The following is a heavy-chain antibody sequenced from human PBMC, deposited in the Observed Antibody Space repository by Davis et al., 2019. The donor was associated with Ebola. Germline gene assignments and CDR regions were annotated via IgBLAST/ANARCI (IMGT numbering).Heavy chain of an antibody. CDR2: ISAYNGNT. CDR1: GYTFTSYG. V-gene: IGHV1-18*04. CDR3: ARAVGYYDSSGYPYYFDY. D-gene: IGHD3-22*01. J-gene: IGHJ4*02. Sequence: AASVKVSCKASGYTFTSYGISWVRQAPGQGLEWMGWISAYNGNTNYAQKLQGRVTMTTDTSTSTAYIELRSLRSDDTAVYYCARAVGYYDSSGYPYYFDYWGQGTLVTVSS.